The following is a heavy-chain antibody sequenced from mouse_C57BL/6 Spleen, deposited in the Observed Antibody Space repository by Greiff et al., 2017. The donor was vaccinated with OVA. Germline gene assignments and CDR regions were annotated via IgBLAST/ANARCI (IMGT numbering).Heavy chain of an antibody. V-gene: IGHV1-59*01. CDR1: GYTFTSYW. D-gene: IGHD2-3*01. J-gene: IGHJ2*01. Sequence: QVQLQQPGAELVRPGTSVKLSCKASGYTFTSYWMHWVKQRPGQGLEWIGVIDPSDSYTNYNQKFKGKATLTVDTSSSTAYMQLSSLTSEDSAVYYCARDNDGYRYFDYWGQGTTLTVSS. CDR2: IDPSDSYT. CDR3: ARDNDGYRYFDY.